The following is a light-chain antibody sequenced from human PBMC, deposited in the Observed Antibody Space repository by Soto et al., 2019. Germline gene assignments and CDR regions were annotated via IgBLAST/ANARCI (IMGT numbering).Light chain of an antibody. CDR3: QQYNYWPRT. CDR1: QSVSSD. CDR2: GAS. V-gene: IGKV3-15*01. J-gene: IGKJ1*01. Sequence: EIVMTQSPATLSVSPGERATLSCRATQSVSSDLAWYHQKPGQAPRLLIYGASTRASGTPARFSGSGSGTEFTLTISSLQSEDFEVYYCQQYNYWPRTFGQGTKVDIK.